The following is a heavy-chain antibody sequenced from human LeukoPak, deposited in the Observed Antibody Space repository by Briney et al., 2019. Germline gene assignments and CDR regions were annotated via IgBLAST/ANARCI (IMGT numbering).Heavy chain of an antibody. CDR1: GFTVSINY. V-gene: IGHV3-21*01. J-gene: IGHJ4*02. CDR2: ISSSSSYI. CDR3: ARDEGGSVLDY. Sequence: GGSLRLSCAASGFTVSINYMSWVRQAPGKGLEWVSSISSSSSYIYYADSVKGRFTISRDNAKNSLYLQMNSLRAEDTAVYYCARDEGGSVLDYWGQGTLVTVSS. D-gene: IGHD3-16*01.